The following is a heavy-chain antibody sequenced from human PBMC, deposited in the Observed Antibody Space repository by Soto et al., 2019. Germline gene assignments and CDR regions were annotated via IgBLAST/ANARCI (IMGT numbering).Heavy chain of an antibody. J-gene: IGHJ4*02. CDR3: AKDKPGTTSFDC. V-gene: IGHV3-23*01. D-gene: IGHD1-1*01. CDR1: GLTISRNA. Sequence: LSFAASGLTISRNAMYWVRQAPGKGLEWVSGISERGDTTHYADSVKGRFTISRDTSKNTLYLQLNALRADDTAVYYCAKDKPGTTSFDCWGQGTLVTVSS. CDR2: ISERGDTT.